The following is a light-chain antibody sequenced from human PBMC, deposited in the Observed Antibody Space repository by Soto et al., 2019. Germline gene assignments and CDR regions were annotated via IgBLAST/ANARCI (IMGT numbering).Light chain of an antibody. CDR2: GAS. V-gene: IGKV3-20*01. CDR3: QKYRSSFT. J-gene: IGKJ3*01. Sequence: EIVLTQSPGTLSLSPGERATLSCRASQSVSSSYLAWYQHKPGQGPRLLIYGASSRATGIPDRFSGSGSGTDFTLTISRLEPEDFALYYCQKYRSSFTFGPGTKVDIK. CDR1: QSVSSSY.